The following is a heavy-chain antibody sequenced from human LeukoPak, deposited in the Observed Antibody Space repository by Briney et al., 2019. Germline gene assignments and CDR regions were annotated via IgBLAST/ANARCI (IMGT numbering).Heavy chain of an antibody. CDR1: GGSISSYY. J-gene: IGHJ4*02. CDR3: ASQDDY. V-gene: IGHV4-4*07. CDR2: IYTSGST. Sequence: SETLSLTCTVSGGSISSYYWSWIRQPAGKGLEWIGRIYTSGSTNYNPSLKSRVTMSVDTSKNQYALKLSSVTGADTAVYYCASQDDYWGQGTLVTVSS.